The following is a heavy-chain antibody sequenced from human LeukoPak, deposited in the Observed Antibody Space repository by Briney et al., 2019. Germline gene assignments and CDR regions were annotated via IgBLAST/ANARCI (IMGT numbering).Heavy chain of an antibody. V-gene: IGHV3-7*01. CDR3: KSGGAAPGSFDY. J-gene: IGHJ4*01. CDR1: GFAFTTYW. CDR2: IKHDGSEQ. D-gene: IGHD1-26*01. Sequence: GGSLRLSCAASGFAFTTYWMSWMRQAPGKGLQWVANIKHDGSEQYYVDSVKGRFTISRDNAKNSLFLQMNSLGVEDTAVYYCKSGGAAPGSFDYWGHGALVTVSS.